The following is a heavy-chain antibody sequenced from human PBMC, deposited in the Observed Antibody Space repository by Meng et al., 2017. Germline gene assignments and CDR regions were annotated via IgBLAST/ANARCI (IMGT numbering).Heavy chain of an antibody. D-gene: IGHD4-17*01. CDR2: MNPKSGNT. CDR1: GYTFTNYD. J-gene: IGHJ4*02. V-gene: IGHV1-8*01. Sequence: QVQLVQSGAEVKKPGASVKVSCKTSGYTFTNYDINWVRQATGQGLEWVGWMNPKSGNTGFAQKFQGRVTMTRDTSITTAYMELSSLRPEDTAVYYCARVYGDIDYWGQGTLVTVSS. CDR3: ARVYGDIDY.